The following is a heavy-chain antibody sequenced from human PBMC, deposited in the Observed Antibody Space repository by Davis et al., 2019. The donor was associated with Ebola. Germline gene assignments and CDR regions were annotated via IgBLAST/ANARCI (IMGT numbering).Heavy chain of an antibody. CDR1: GVSFGTSSHY. J-gene: IGHJ4*02. V-gene: IGHV4-39*01. D-gene: IGHD1/OR15-1a*01. Sequence: SETLSLTCTVSGVSFGTSSHYWGWIRQPPGKGLEWIGSISYSGITYYSPSLKSRVAISVDTSKNQFSLNLNSVTAADTAVYYCARHRWNINTHMDVWGQGTLVTVSS. CDR2: ISYSGIT. CDR3: ARHRWNINTHMDV.